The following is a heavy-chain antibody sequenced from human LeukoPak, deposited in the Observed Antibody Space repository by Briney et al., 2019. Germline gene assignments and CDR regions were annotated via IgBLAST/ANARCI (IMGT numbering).Heavy chain of an antibody. CDR3: AAEEVDIVAIMEGS. D-gene: IGHD5-12*01. CDR2: ISGSGGST. V-gene: IGHV3-23*01. Sequence: GGSLRLSCAASGFTFSSYAMSWVRQAPGKGLEWVSAISGSGGSTYYADSVKGRFTISRDNSKNTLYLQMNSLRAEDTAVYYCAAEEVDIVAIMEGSWGQGTLVTVSS. CDR1: GFTFSSYA. J-gene: IGHJ5*02.